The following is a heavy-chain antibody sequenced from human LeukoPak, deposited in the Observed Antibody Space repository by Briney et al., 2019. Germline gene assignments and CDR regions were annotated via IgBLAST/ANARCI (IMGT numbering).Heavy chain of an antibody. Sequence: GGSLRLSCAASGFTFSNYGMSWVRQAPGKGLEWVSGMSGSGGSTYYADSVKGRFTISRDNSKNTLYLQMNSLRAEDTAVYYCAKDPVADYYDSSGPPYYFDYWGQGTLVTVSS. V-gene: IGHV3-23*01. CDR3: AKDPVADYYDSSGPPYYFDY. J-gene: IGHJ4*02. CDR1: GFTFSNYG. CDR2: MSGSGGST. D-gene: IGHD3-22*01.